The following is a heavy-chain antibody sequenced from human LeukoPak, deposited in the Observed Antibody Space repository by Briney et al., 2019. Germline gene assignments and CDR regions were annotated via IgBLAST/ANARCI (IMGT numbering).Heavy chain of an antibody. J-gene: IGHJ4*02. CDR1: GFTFRDYT. V-gene: IGHV3-21*01. CDR2: ISKSGTYI. D-gene: IGHD2-2*01. CDR3: AREVVIVVEPAANTIDY. Sequence: PGGSLRLSCAASGFTFRDYTMNWVRQAPGKGLEWVSAISKSGTYIKYADSVKGRFTVSRDNAKNSLFLQMNSLRVEGTAVYYCAREVVIVVEPAANTIDYWGQGTWVTVSS.